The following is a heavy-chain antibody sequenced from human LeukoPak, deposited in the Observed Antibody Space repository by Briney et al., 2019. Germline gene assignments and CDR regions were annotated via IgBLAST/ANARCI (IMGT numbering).Heavy chain of an antibody. J-gene: IGHJ4*02. CDR3: ARDIAAAGKVLDY. Sequence: GGSLRLFCAASGFTFSSYGMHWVRQAPGKGLEWVAFIRYDGSNKYYADSVKGRFTISRDNSKNSLYLQMNSLRAEDTAVYYCARDIAAAGKVLDYWGQGTLVTVSS. D-gene: IGHD6-13*01. CDR1: GFTFSSYG. V-gene: IGHV3-30*02. CDR2: IRYDGSNK.